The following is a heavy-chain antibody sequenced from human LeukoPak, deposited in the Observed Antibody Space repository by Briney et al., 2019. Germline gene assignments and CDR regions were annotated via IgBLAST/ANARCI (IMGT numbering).Heavy chain of an antibody. CDR3: ARGGWFGEL. Sequence: KTSETLSLTCAVYGGSFSGYYWSWIRQPPGKGLEWIGEINHSGGTNYNPSLKSRVTISVDTSKNQFSLKLSSATAADTAVYYCARGGWFGELWGQGTLVTVSS. CDR1: GGSFSGYY. CDR2: INHSGGT. J-gene: IGHJ4*02. D-gene: IGHD3-10*01. V-gene: IGHV4-34*01.